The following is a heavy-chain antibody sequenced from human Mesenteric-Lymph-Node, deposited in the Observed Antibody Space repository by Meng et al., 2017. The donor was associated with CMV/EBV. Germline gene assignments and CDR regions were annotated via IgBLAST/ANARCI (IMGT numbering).Heavy chain of an antibody. D-gene: IGHD3-3*01. CDR3: AKGEGSDFWSGYYPDY. CDR2: IRRDGSDK. CDR1: GFIFSDYG. Sequence: GESLKISCSSSGFIFSDYGINWVRQAPGKGLEWVTFIRRDGSDKFYGDSVKGRFTISRDNSKNTLYLQMNSLTPEDTAAYYCAKGEGSDFWSGYYPDYWGQGTLVTVSS. J-gene: IGHJ4*02. V-gene: IGHV3-30*02.